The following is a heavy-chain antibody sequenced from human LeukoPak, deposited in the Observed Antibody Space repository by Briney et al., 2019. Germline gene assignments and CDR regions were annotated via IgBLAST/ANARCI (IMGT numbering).Heavy chain of an antibody. J-gene: IGHJ4*02. V-gene: IGHV4-59*01. CDR3: ARGIAVAGSDY. CDR1: GGSISSYY. D-gene: IGHD6-19*01. Sequence: SETLSLTCTVSGGSISSYYWSWIRQPPGKGLEWIGYIYYSGSTNYNPSLKSRVTISVDTSKNQFSLKLSPVTAADTAVYYCARGIAVAGSDYWGQGTPVTVSS. CDR2: IYYSGST.